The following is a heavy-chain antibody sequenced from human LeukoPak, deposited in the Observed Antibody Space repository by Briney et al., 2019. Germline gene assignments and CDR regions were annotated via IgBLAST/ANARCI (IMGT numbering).Heavy chain of an antibody. V-gene: IGHV4-39*07. CDR2: IYYSGST. CDR1: GGSISSSSYY. Sequence: SETLSLTCTVSGGSISSSSYYWGWIRQPPGKGLEWIGSIYYSGSTYYNPSLKSRVTISVDTSKNQFSLKLSSVTAADTAVYYCARVRTLVVTPLPYYYYYMDVWGKGTTVTVSS. CDR3: ARVRTLVVTPLPYYYYYMDV. J-gene: IGHJ6*03. D-gene: IGHD3-22*01.